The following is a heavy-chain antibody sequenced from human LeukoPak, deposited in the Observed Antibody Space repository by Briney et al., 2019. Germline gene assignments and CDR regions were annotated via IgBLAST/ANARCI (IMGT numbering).Heavy chain of an antibody. D-gene: IGHD2-15*01. J-gene: IGHJ4*02. CDR3: ARKGGTFDY. Sequence: PPETLSLTCTVSGGSINNYYWSWIRQPPGKGLEWIGYIYYSGSTNYNPSLKNRVTMSVDTSKNQFSLNLTSVTAADTAVYYCARKGGTFDYWGQGTLVTVSS. V-gene: IGHV4-59*08. CDR2: IYYSGST. CDR1: GGSINNYY.